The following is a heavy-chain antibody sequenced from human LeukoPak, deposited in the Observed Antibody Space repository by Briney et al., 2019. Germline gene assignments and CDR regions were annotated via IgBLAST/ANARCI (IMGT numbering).Heavy chain of an antibody. V-gene: IGHV1-2*02. CDR2: INPNSGGT. J-gene: IGHJ6*03. CDR1: GYTFTGYY. D-gene: IGHD6-13*01. Sequence: ASVKVSCKASGYTFTGYYMHWVRQAPGQGLEWMGWINPNSGGTNYAQKFQGSVTMTRDTSISTAYMELSRLRSDDTAVYYCARVVSSSWPHYYYYYYMDVWGKGTTVTVSS. CDR3: ARVVSSSWPHYYYYYYMDV.